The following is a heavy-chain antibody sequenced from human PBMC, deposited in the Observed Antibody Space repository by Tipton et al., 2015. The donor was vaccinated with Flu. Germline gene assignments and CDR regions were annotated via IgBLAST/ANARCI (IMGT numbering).Heavy chain of an antibody. CDR2: SYYSGST. D-gene: IGHD3-10*01. J-gene: IGHJ5*02. CDR1: GGSISSSSYY. CDR3: ARVVNGDRGEWGDNWFDP. Sequence: LRLSCTVSGGSISSSSYYWGWIRQPPGKGLEWIGSSYYSGSTYYNPSLKSRVTISVDTSKNQFSLKLSSVTAADTAVYYCARVVNGDRGEWGDNWFDPWGQGTLVTVSS. V-gene: IGHV4-39*07.